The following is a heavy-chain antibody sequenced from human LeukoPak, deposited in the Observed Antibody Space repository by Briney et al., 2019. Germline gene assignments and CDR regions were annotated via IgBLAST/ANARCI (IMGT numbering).Heavy chain of an antibody. CDR3: ARHQYSGYNHYYFDY. Sequence: SETLSLTCTVSGGSISSYYWSWIRQPPGKGLEWIGYIYTSGSTNYNPSLKSRVTISVDTSKNQFSLKLSSVTAADTAAFYCARHQYSGYNHYYFDYWGQGTLVTVSS. CDR1: GGSISSYY. CDR2: IYTSGST. J-gene: IGHJ4*02. V-gene: IGHV4-4*09. D-gene: IGHD5-12*01.